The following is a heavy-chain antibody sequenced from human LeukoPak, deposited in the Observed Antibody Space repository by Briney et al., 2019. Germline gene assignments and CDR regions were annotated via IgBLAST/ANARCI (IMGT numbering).Heavy chain of an antibody. V-gene: IGHV3-23*01. Sequence: GGSLRLSCPASGFTFSIYTMNWVRQAPEKGLEWVSIINYNGGNTYYAVSVKGRFTISRDNSKNMVYLQMSSLRAEDTAIYFCAKDGHCPDSICPTNIAVAGYVDSWGQGTLVTVSS. D-gene: IGHD6-19*01. CDR3: AKDGHCPDSICPTNIAVAGYVDS. J-gene: IGHJ4*02. CDR1: GFTFSIYT. CDR2: INYNGGNT.